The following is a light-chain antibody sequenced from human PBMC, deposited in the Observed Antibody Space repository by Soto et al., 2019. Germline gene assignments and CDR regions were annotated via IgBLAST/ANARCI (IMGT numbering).Light chain of an antibody. V-gene: IGKV3-20*01. CDR1: QSVGTY. J-gene: IGKJ5*01. CDR3: QQSYTTPIS. CDR2: SSS. Sequence: PGTLSLPPGYRATLSSTASQSVGTYLAWYQHRRGQAPRLLIYSSSTRPTGIPDRFSGSGSGTYFTLTISRLEPEDFATYFCQQSYTTPISFGQGTRLET.